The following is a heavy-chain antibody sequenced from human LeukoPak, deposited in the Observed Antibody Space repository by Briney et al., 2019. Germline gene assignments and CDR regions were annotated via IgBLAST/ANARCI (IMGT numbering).Heavy chain of an antibody. V-gene: IGHV1-69*04. D-gene: IGHD4-17*01. CDR3: ARTTVSHFDY. J-gene: IGHJ4*02. CDR2: IIPILGIA. Sequence: SVKVSCKAPGGTFSSYAVSWVRQAPGQGPEWMGRIIPILGIANYAQKFQGRVTITADKSTSTAYMELSSLRSEDTAVYYCARTTVSHFDYWGQGTLVTVSS. CDR1: GGTFSSYA.